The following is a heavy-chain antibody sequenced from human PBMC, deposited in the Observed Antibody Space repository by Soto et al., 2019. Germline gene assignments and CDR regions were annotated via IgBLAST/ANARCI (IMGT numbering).Heavy chain of an antibody. Sequence: QVQLVQSGAEVKKPGSSVKVSCKASGGTFSSYAITWVRQAPGQGLEWMGGIIPIVVTANYAQKFQGRVTITADKSTSPAYMELSSLRAEDTAVYYCASVERGYYDSSGYSPFGYCGKGTLVTVSS. CDR3: ASVERGYYDSSGYSPFGY. CDR1: GGTFSSYA. D-gene: IGHD3-22*01. CDR2: IIPIVVTA. J-gene: IGHJ4*02. V-gene: IGHV1-69*06.